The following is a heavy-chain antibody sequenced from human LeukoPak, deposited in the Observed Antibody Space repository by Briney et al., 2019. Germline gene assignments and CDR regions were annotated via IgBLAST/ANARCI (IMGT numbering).Heavy chain of an antibody. V-gene: IGHV3-7*01. J-gene: IGHJ4*02. CDR1: GFPFSNYW. D-gene: IGHD5-24*01. CDR3: ARNIQWVQMATIYFDY. CDR2: MKEDGGEI. Sequence: GGSLRLSCAGSGFPFSNYWMAWVRQAPGEGREWVANMKEDGGEINYVDSVKGRFTISRDNAKNSLHLQMNSLRAEDTAVYYCARNIQWVQMATIYFDYWGQGTLVTVSS.